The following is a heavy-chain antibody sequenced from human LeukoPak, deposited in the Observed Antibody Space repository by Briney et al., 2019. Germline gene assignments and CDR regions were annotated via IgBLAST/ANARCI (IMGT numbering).Heavy chain of an antibody. D-gene: IGHD1-1*01. CDR3: ARQRRPITTGTTRGNYFDY. CDR1: GYSFTGFY. CDR2: INPNSGGT. Sequence: ASVEVSCKASGYSFTGFYMHWVRQAPGQGLEWIGWINPNSGGTDYAQKFQGRVTMTRDTSITTAYMELSRLRSDDTAVYSCARQRRPITTGTTRGNYFDYWGQGTLVTVSS. V-gene: IGHV1-2*02. J-gene: IGHJ4*02.